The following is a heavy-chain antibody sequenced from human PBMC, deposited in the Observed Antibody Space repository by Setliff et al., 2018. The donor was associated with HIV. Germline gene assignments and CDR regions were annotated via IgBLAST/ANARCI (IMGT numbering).Heavy chain of an antibody. V-gene: IGHV4-39*01. D-gene: IGHD6-6*01. Sequence: SETLSLTCTVSGGSISSSSYYWGWIRQPPGKGLEWIGNIYYSGSTYHNPSLKSRVTISVDTSKSHFSLKVSSVTAADTAVYYCARHRIAARRPPYYYMDVWGKGTTVTVSS. CDR2: IYYSGST. J-gene: IGHJ6*03. CDR1: GGSISSSSYY. CDR3: ARHRIAARRPPYYYMDV.